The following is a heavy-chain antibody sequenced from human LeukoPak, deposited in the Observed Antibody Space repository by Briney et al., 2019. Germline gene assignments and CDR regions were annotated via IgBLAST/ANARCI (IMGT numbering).Heavy chain of an antibody. CDR2: IYYSGST. V-gene: IGHV4-59*01. CDR1: GGSISSYY. J-gene: IGHJ4*02. Sequence: SETLSLTCTVSGGSISSYYWSWIRQPPGKGLEWIGYIYYSGSTNYNPSLKSRVTISVDTSKNQFSLKLSSVTAADTAVYYCARVPTFGVAIDYWGQGTLVTVSS. CDR3: ARVPTFGVAIDY. D-gene: IGHD3-3*01.